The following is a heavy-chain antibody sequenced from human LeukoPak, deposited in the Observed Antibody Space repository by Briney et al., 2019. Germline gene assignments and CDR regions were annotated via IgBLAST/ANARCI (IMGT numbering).Heavy chain of an antibody. CDR2: IIPILAAA. CDR1: GGTFMRHS. D-gene: IGHD2-2*01. V-gene: IGHV1-69*13. CDR3: ARGEDQLAKAPYYYYYMDV. J-gene: IGHJ6*03. Sequence: GASVKVSCKASGGTFMRHSISWVRQAPGQGLEWMGGIIPILAAADYPQKYQGRVTITADESTSTAYMELSSLRSEDTAVYYCARGEDQLAKAPYYYYYMDVWGKGTTVTVSS.